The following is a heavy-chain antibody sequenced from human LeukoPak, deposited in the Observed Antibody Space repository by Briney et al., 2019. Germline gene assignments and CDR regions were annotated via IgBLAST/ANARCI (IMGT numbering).Heavy chain of an antibody. D-gene: IGHD3-22*01. CDR2: ISGSGGST. V-gene: IGHV3-23*01. Sequence: GGSLRLSCAASGFTFSSYAMSWVRQAPGKGLEWVSAISGSGGSTYYADSVKGRFTISRDNSKNTLYLQMNSLRAEDTAVYYCAKDAERDSSGYYYYDGMDVWGQGTTVTVSS. CDR1: GFTFSSYA. J-gene: IGHJ6*02. CDR3: AKDAERDSSGYYYYDGMDV.